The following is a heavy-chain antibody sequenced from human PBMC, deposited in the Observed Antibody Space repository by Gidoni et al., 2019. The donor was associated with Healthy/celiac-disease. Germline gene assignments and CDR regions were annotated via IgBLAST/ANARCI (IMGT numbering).Heavy chain of an antibody. CDR3: ARDGSTVTTNPDAFDI. Sequence: EVQLVVTGGGLIQPGGSLRFPCAASGFTVSSNYMSWVRQAPEKGLECVSVIYSGGSTDYAGSMKGQFTISRDNSKNALYLQMNSLRAEDTAGYYCARDGSTVTTNPDAFDIWGQGTMITVSS. V-gene: IGHV3-53*02. D-gene: IGHD4-17*01. J-gene: IGHJ3*02. CDR2: IYSGGST. CDR1: GFTVSSNY.